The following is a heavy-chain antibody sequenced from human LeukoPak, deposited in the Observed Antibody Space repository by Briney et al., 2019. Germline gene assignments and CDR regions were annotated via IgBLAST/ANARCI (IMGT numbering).Heavy chain of an antibody. J-gene: IGHJ4*02. CDR2: ISSSSSSYI. V-gene: IGHV3-21*01. CDR3: ARTLTTRRRVDHLDY. CDR1: GFTFSSYS. Sequence: GGSLRLSCAASGFTFSSYSMNWVRQAPGKGLEWVSSISSSSSSYIYYADSVKGRFTISRDNAKNSLYLQMNSLRAEDTAVYYCARTLTTRRRVDHLDYWGQGTLVTVSS. D-gene: IGHD3-3*01.